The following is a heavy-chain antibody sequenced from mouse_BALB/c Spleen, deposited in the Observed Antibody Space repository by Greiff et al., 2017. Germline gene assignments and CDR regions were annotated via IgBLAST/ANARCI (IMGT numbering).Heavy chain of an antibody. Sequence: EVKLVESGPSLVKPSQTLSLTCSVTGDSITSGYWNWIRKFPGNKLEYMGYISYSGSTYYNPSLKSRISITRDTSKNQYYLQLNSVTTEDTATYYCARFGIITTVFYAMDYWGQGTSVTVSS. V-gene: IGHV3-8*02. D-gene: IGHD1-2*01. CDR1: GDSITSGY. CDR3: ARFGIITTVFYAMDY. J-gene: IGHJ4*01. CDR2: ISYSGST.